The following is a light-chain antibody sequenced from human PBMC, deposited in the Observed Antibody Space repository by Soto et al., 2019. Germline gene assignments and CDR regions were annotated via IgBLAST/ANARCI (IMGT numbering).Light chain of an antibody. CDR2: KIS. V-gene: IGKV2-24*01. CDR1: QSLVHSDRNTY. J-gene: IGKJ1*01. Sequence: EIVMTQTPLSPPVTLGQPASISCGSSQSLVHSDRNTYLGWLQQRPTQPPRLLIFKISNRFSGVPDRLCGSGSVTDITLTMSGVDADELGVYCCMQITQFRCMVGKGHKVGIK. CDR3: MQITQFRCM.